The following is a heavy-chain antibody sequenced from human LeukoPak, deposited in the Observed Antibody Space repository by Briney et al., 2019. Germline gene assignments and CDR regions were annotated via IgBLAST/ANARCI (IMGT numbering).Heavy chain of an antibody. J-gene: IGHJ3*02. Sequence: RGSLSLSPALSGLPSLLYTVGSGRQAPGKGLEWISNIYSGAGPKYYADSVKGRFTISRDNAENSVSLQMSSLRDEDTAVYYWRIVIISKYDAFDIW. CDR2: IYSGAGPK. CDR1: GLPSLLYT. CDR3: RIVIISKYDAFDI. D-gene: IGHD3-22*01. V-gene: IGHV3-48*02.